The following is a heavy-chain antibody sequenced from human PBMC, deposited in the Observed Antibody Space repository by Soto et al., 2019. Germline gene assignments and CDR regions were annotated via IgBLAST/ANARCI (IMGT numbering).Heavy chain of an antibody. J-gene: IGHJ6*02. CDR1: GGSISSSSYY. V-gene: IGHV4-39*01. Sequence: SETLSLTCTVSGGSISSSSYYWGWIRQPPGKGLEWIGSIYYSGSTYYNQSLKSRVNISVDTSKNKYSLKLRSMTAAETAVYYCARRLYYDSSGFEGGGMDVWGQGTTVT. D-gene: IGHD3-22*01. CDR2: IYYSGST. CDR3: ARRLYYDSSGFEGGGMDV.